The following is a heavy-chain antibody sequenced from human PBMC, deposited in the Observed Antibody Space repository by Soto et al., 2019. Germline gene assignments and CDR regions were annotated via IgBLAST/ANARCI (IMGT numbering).Heavy chain of an antibody. V-gene: IGHV4-4*08. CDR2: IYSSGST. Sequence: SETLSLTCTISGGSIRSYYWSWIRQPPGKGLEWIGYIYSSGSTNYNPSLKSRITISVDTSKNQFSLKLSSVTAADTAVYYCARGSGWYYYWGQGTLVTVSS. CDR3: ARGSGWYYY. CDR1: GGSIRSYY. D-gene: IGHD6-19*01. J-gene: IGHJ4*02.